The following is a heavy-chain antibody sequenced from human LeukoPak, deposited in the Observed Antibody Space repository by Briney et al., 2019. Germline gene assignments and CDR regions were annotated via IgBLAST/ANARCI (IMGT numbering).Heavy chain of an antibody. CDR1: GLNFSSFG. CDR3: ARDLTGKYYIAY. V-gene: IGHV3-30*02. Sequence: GRSLRLSCAASGLNFSSFGMHWARQAPGEGLEWVAYIGYTGTNTYYADSVKGRFTISRDNSKNTVHLQMNSLRAADTALYSCARDLTGKYYIAYWGQGTLVTVSS. D-gene: IGHD2-8*02. J-gene: IGHJ4*02. CDR2: IGYTGTNT.